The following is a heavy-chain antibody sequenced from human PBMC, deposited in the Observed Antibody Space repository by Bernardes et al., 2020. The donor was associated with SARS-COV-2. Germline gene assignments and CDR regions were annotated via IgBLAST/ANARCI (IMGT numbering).Heavy chain of an antibody. CDR2: ISGGGRSSATA. J-gene: IGHJ4*02. CDR3: VKVPGYFYQSSSYFHPDY. Sequence: GGSLRLSCAASGFTFSSYAMSWVRQAPGKGLAWVSAISGGGRSSATAYYADSVKGRFTVSRDNSKNMVYLQMHSLRVEDAAVYYCVKVPGYFYQSSSYFHPDYWGQGTLVTVSS. D-gene: IGHD3-22*01. V-gene: IGHV3-23*01. CDR1: GFTFSSYA.